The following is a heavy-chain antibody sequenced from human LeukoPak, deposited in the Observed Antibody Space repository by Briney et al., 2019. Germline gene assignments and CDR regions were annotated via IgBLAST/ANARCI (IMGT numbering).Heavy chain of an antibody. V-gene: IGHV1-2*02. J-gene: IGHJ4*02. CDR1: GYTFTGYY. D-gene: IGHD3-10*01. CDR3: AREMVRGPGSFDY. CDR2: INPNSGGT. Sequence: ASVKVSCKASGYTFTGYYMHWVRQAPGQGLEWMGWINPNSGGTNYAQKFQGRVTMTRDTSISTAYMELSRLRSDDTAVYYCAREMVRGPGSFDYWGQGTLVTVSS.